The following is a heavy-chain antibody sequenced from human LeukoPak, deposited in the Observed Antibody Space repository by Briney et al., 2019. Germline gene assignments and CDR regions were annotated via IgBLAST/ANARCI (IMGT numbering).Heavy chain of an antibody. J-gene: IGHJ6*03. CDR2: ISSSSKYI. Sequence: GGSLRLSCGASGFTFSSYSMNWVRQAPGGGLEWVSSISSSSKYIYYADSLKGRFTISRDNAKNSLYLQMNSLRAEDTALYYCARDATTAVGWVYMDVWGKGTTVTISS. V-gene: IGHV3-21*01. CDR1: GFTFSSYS. D-gene: IGHD6-13*01. CDR3: ARDATTAVGWVYMDV.